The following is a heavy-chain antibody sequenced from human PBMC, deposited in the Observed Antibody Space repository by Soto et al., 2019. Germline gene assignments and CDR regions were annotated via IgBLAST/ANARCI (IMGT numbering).Heavy chain of an antibody. J-gene: IGHJ5*02. CDR1: GGSISSYY. CDR3: ARRVTIFGVVIIESWFDP. V-gene: IGHV4-59*08. CDR2: IYYSGST. Sequence: SETLSLTCTVSGGSISSYYWSWIRQPPGKGLEWIGYIYYSGSTNYNPSLKSRVTISVDTSKNQFSLKLSSVTAADTAVYYCARRVTIFGVVIIESWFDPWGQGTLVTVSS. D-gene: IGHD3-3*01.